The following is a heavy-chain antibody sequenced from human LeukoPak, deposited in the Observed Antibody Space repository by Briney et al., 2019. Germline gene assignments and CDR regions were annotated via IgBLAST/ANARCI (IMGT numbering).Heavy chain of an antibody. Sequence: SETLSLTCTVSGGSISSYYWSWIRQPPGKGLEWIGYIYYSGGTNYNPSLKSRVTISVDTSKNQFSLKLSSVTAADTAVYYCARSDLVSGSYYVVDYWGQGTLVTVSS. J-gene: IGHJ4*02. CDR2: IYYSGGT. V-gene: IGHV4-59*08. D-gene: IGHD1-26*01. CDR1: GGSISSYY. CDR3: ARSDLVSGSYYVVDY.